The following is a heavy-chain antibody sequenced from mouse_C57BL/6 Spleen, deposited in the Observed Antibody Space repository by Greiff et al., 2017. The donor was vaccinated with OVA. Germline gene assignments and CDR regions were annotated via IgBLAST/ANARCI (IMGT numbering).Heavy chain of an antibody. CDR3: ARHSLLLRPVPGRELYY. D-gene: IGHD1-1*01. V-gene: IGHV5-6*01. Sequence: EVKLVESGGDLVKPGGSLKLSCAASGFTFSSYGMSWVRQTPDKRLEWVATISSGGSYTYYPDSVKGRFTISRDNAKNTLYLQMSSLKSEDTAIYYCARHSLLLRPVPGRELYYWGQGTTLTVSS. CDR2: ISSGGSYT. CDR1: GFTFSSYG. J-gene: IGHJ2*01.